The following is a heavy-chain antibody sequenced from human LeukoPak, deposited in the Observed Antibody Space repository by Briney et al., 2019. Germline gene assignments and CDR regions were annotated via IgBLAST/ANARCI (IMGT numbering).Heavy chain of an antibody. CDR2: INPSGGST. CDR1: GYTFTSYY. V-gene: IGHV1-46*01. CDR3: ARAITMVRGVIIGWFDP. D-gene: IGHD3-10*01. Sequence: ASVKVSCKASGYTFTSYYMHWVRQAPGQGLEWMGIINPSGGSTSYAQKFQGRVTMTRDTSTSTVYMEPSSLRSEDTAVYYCARAITMVRGVIIGWFDPWGQGTLVTVSS. J-gene: IGHJ5*02.